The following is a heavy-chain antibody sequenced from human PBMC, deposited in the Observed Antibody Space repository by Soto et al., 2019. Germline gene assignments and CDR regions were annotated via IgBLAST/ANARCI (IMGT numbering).Heavy chain of an antibody. D-gene: IGHD6-19*01. V-gene: IGHV3-23*01. J-gene: IGHJ4*02. CDR2: ISGSGSGT. CDR1: GFTFSSYS. CDR3: GRGGGWLFDS. Sequence: GGSLRLSCAASGFTFSSYSIYWVRQAPGKGLEWVSGISGSGSGTYYADSVKGRFTISRDNSKNTLYLQMNSLRAEDTAVYFCGRGGGWLFDSWGQGTLVTVSS.